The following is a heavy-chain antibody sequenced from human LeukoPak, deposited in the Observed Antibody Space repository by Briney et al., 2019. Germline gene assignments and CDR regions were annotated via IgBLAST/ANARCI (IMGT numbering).Heavy chain of an antibody. CDR2: IRYDGTKK. Sequence: PGGSLRLSCAACGFTFSSYGMHWVRQAPGKGLEWVAFIRYDGTKKYYADSVKGRFTISRDNSKNTLYLQMDSLRAEDTAVYYCAVSDSSGYYRLDYLGQGTLVTVSS. CDR1: GFTFSSYG. CDR3: AVSDSSGYYRLDY. J-gene: IGHJ4*02. V-gene: IGHV3-30*02. D-gene: IGHD3-22*01.